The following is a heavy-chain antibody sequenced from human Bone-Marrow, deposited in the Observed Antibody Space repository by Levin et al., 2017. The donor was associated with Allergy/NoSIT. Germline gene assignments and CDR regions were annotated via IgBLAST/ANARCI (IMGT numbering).Heavy chain of an antibody. Sequence: SETLSLTCAVSGGSISSGDYSWNWIRQPPGKGLEWIGNIYDNGNTNYNPSLESRVTISLDTSKNHFSLRLISVTAADTARYYCSRDSRRGGYFGPWGQGALVTVSS. CDR3: SRDSRRGGYFGP. CDR1: GGSISSGDYS. CDR2: IYDNGNT. V-gene: IGHV4-30-2*01. D-gene: IGHD6-25*01. J-gene: IGHJ4*02.